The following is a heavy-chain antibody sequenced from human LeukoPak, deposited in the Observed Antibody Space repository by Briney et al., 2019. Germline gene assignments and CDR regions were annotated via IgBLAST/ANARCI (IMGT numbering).Heavy chain of an antibody. CDR2: ISGSGGST. J-gene: IGHJ4*02. D-gene: IGHD3-16*01. CDR1: GFTFSSYA. Sequence: GGSLRLXCAASGFTFSSYAMSWVRQAPGKGLEWVSAISGSGGSTYYADSVKGRFPISRDNSRDTLYLQMNSLRAEDTAVYYCAKGYYGYVWGSYYFDYWGQGTLVTVSS. CDR3: AKGYYGYVWGSYYFDY. V-gene: IGHV3-23*01.